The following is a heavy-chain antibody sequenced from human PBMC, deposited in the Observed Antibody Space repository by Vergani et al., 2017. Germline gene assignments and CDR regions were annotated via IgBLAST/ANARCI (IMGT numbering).Heavy chain of an antibody. CDR2: IVVGSGNT. D-gene: IGHD3-10*01. J-gene: IGHJ6*02. CDR3: AAELSDYGSGIHYYGMDV. CDR1: GFTFTSSA. V-gene: IGHV1-58*02. Sequence: QLPLVQSGPEVKKPGTSVKVSCKASGFTFTSSAMQWVRQARGQRLYWIGWIVVGSGNTKYEQKFQERVTITRDMSTSTAYMELSSLRSEDTAVYYCAAELSDYGSGIHYYGMDVWGQGTTVTVSS.